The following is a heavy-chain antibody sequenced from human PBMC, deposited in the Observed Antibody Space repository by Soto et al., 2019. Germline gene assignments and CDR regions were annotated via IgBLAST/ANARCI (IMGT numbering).Heavy chain of an antibody. CDR2: IYYSGST. Sequence: QVQLQESGPGLVKPSETLSLTCTVSGGSISSYYWRWIRQPPGKGLEWIGYIYYSGSTKYNPSLKSRVTISVDTSKNQFSLKLTSVTAADTAVYYCAREGGSYYDSRYFDLWGRGTLVTVSS. CDR1: GGSISSYY. V-gene: IGHV4-59*01. D-gene: IGHD1-26*01. J-gene: IGHJ2*01. CDR3: AREGGSYYDSRYFDL.